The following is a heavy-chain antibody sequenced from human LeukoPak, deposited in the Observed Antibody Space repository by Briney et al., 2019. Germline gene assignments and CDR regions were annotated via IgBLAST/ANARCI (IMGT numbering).Heavy chain of an antibody. Sequence: ASVKVSCKASGYTLTSYGISWVRQAPGQGLEWMGWISAYNGNTNYAQKLQGRVTMTTDTSTSTAYMELRSLRSDDTAVYYCARGEDYYDSSGYGYWGQGTLVTVSS. J-gene: IGHJ4*02. CDR3: ARGEDYYDSSGYGY. CDR1: GYTLTSYG. CDR2: ISAYNGNT. D-gene: IGHD3-22*01. V-gene: IGHV1-18*01.